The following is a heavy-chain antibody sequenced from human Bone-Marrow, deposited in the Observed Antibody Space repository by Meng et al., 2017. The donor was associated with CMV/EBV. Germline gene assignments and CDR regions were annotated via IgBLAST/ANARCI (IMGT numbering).Heavy chain of an antibody. Sequence: VQLVGSGGGLVQPGGSLRLSCAASRFTFSTYWMHWVRQAPGKGLVWVSRINSDVSSTNYADSVKGRFTISRDNAKNTLYLQMNSLRAEDTAVYYCARDARDSSGDYFDYWGQGTLVTVSS. J-gene: IGHJ4*02. D-gene: IGHD6-19*01. V-gene: IGHV3-74*01. CDR1: RFTFSTYW. CDR2: INSDVSST. CDR3: ARDARDSSGDYFDY.